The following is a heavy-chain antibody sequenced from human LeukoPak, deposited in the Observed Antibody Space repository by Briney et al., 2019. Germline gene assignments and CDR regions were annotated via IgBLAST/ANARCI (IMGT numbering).Heavy chain of an antibody. Sequence: PGGSLRLSCAASGFTFSSYGMHWVRQAPGKGLEWVAVISYDGSNKYYADSVKGRFTISRDNSKNTLYLQMSSLRDEDSARYFCAKDQNLDTAYWGQGVLVTVSP. J-gene: IGHJ4*02. CDR2: ISYDGSNK. CDR3: AKDQNLDTAY. D-gene: IGHD5-18*01. CDR1: GFTFSSYG. V-gene: IGHV3-30*18.